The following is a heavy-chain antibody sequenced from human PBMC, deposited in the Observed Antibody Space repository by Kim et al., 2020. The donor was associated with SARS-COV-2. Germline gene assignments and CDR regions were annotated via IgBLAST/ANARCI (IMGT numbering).Heavy chain of an antibody. D-gene: IGHD2-15*01. CDR1: GYTFSNYA. Sequence: ASVKVSCKASGYTFSNYAIHWVRQAPGQRLECMGWIIGGHGNTYYSPKFQGRVTFTRDTSATTAYMELSSLRSEDTAIYYCARGGGPGLGYWGQGTLVTVSS. CDR3: ARGGGPGLGY. CDR2: IIGGHGNT. V-gene: IGHV1-3*01. J-gene: IGHJ4*02.